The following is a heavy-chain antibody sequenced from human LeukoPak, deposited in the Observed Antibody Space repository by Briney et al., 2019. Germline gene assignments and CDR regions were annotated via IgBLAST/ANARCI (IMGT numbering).Heavy chain of an antibody. CDR3: ARDTDFGSIGWFDP. D-gene: IGHD3-3*02. V-gene: IGHV4-34*01. Sequence: SETLSLTCAVYGGSFSGYYWSWIRQPPGKGLEWIGEINHSGSTNYNPSLKSRVTISVDTSKNQFSLKLSSVTAADTAVYYCARDTDFGSIGWFDPWGQGTLVTVSS. CDR2: INHSGST. J-gene: IGHJ5*02. CDR1: GGSFSGYY.